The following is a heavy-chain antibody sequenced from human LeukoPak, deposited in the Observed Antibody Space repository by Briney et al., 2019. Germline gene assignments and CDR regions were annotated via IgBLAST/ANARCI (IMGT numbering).Heavy chain of an antibody. CDR3: ARGPTDVVVPAAMLPWFDP. CDR1: GGSFSGYY. D-gene: IGHD2-2*01. CDR2: INHSGST. V-gene: IGHV4-34*01. J-gene: IGHJ5*02. Sequence: SETLSLTCAVYGGSFSGYYWSWTRQPPGKGLEWIGEINHSGSTNYNPSLKSRVTISVDTSKNQFSLKLSSVTAADTAVYYCARGPTDVVVPAAMLPWFDPWGQGTLVTVSS.